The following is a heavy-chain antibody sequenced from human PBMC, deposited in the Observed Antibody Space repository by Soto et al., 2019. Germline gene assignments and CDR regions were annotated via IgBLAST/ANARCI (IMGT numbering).Heavy chain of an antibody. CDR1: GFTFTRYS. CDR2: ISSNTNYI. Sequence: GGSLRLSCAASGFTFTRYSMNWVRQAPGKGLEWVSSISSNTNYIYYGDSMKGRFTISRDNAKNSLYMEMNSLRAEDTAVYYCPRESEDLTSNFDYWGQGT. V-gene: IGHV3-21*06. J-gene: IGHJ4*02. CDR3: PRESEDLTSNFDY.